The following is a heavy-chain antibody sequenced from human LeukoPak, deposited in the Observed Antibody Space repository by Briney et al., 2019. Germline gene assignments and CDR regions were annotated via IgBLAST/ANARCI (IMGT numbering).Heavy chain of an antibody. CDR1: GGSISSYY. V-gene: IGHV4-59*01. CDR3: ARENLQYRFDP. CDR2: IYYSGST. J-gene: IGHJ5*02. Sequence: PSETLSLTCTVSGGSISSYYWSWIRQPPGKGLEWIGYIYYSGSTNYNPSLKSRVTISVDTPKNQFSLKLSSVTAADTAVYYCARENLQYRFDPWGQGTLVTVSS. D-gene: IGHD1-1*01.